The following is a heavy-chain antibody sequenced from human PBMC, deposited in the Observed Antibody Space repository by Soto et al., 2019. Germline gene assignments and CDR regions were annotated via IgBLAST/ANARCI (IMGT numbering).Heavy chain of an antibody. V-gene: IGHV1-69*12. Sequence: QVQLVQSGAEVKKPGSSVKVSCKASGGTFSSYAITWVRQAPGQGLEWMGGIIPIFGTANYAQKFQGRVTITAAESTGTAYMVLSSLRSEDTAVYYCARARGPSSGYYPYWFDPWGQGTLVTVSS. CDR2: IIPIFGTA. J-gene: IGHJ5*02. CDR3: ARARGPSSGYYPYWFDP. D-gene: IGHD3-22*01. CDR1: GGTFSSYA.